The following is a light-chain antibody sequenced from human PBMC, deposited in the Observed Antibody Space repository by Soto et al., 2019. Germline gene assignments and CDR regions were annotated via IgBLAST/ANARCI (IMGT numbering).Light chain of an antibody. V-gene: IGLV1-40*01. CDR1: SSNIGAGYD. CDR3: QSYDSSLSGGNV. J-gene: IGLJ1*01. CDR2: GNS. Sequence: QAVVTQPPSVSGAPGQRVTISCTGSSSNIGAGYDVHWYQQLPGTAPKLLIYGNSNRPSGVPDRFSGSKSGTSASLAITGLQAEDEADYYFQSYDSSLSGGNVFGTGTKVTVL.